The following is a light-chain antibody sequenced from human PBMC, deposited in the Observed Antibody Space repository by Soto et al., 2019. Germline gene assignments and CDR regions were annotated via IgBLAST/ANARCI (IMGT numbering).Light chain of an antibody. Sequence: QSVLTQPPSASGTPGQRGTISCSGSNSNIGRNTVNWYQQFPGAAPNLLIHSDNERPSGVPDRFAGSRSGTSASLAISGLQSEDEADYYCAAWDESPNVPVFGGGTTLTVL. V-gene: IGLV1-44*01. CDR2: SDN. CDR1: NSNIGRNT. CDR3: AAWDESPNVPV. J-gene: IGLJ3*02.